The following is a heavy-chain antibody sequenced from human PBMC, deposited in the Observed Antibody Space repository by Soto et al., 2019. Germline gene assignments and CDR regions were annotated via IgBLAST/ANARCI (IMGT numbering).Heavy chain of an antibody. CDR2: IIPILGIA. V-gene: IGHV1-69*04. CDR1: GCTFSSYT. J-gene: IGHJ6*04. CDR3: ARDATDVRNYYNSMDF. Sequence: SVKVSCKASGCTFSSYTISWVRQAPGQGLEWMGRIIPILGIANYAQKFQGRVTITADKSTSTAYMELSSLRSEDTAVYYCARDATDVRNYYNSMDFSCKGSSVTGSS.